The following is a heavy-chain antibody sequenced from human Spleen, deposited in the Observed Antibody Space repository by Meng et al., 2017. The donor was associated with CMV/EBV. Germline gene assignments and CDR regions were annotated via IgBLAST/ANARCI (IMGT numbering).Heavy chain of an antibody. Sequence: TVSGGSISSGGYYWSWIRQHPGKGLEWTGYIYYSGSTYYNPSLKSRVTISVDTSKNQFSLKLSSVTAADTAVYYCAGGGFSFSGAIDYWGQGTLVTVSS. D-gene: IGHD2-15*01. CDR3: AGGGFSFSGAIDY. CDR2: IYYSGST. J-gene: IGHJ4*02. V-gene: IGHV4-31*02. CDR1: GGSISSGGYY.